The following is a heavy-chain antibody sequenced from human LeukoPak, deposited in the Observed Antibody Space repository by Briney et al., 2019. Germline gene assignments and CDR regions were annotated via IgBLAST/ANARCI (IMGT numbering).Heavy chain of an antibody. V-gene: IGHV4-39*07. CDR2: IYYSGST. D-gene: IGHD1-26*01. J-gene: IGHJ4*02. Sequence: SETLSLTCTVSGGSISSSSYYWGWIRQPPGKGLEWIGSIYYSGSTYYNPSLKSRVTISVDTSKNQFSLKLSSVTAADTAVYYCARGTPVGATAYWGQGTLVTVSS. CDR3: ARGTPVGATAY. CDR1: GGSISSSSYY.